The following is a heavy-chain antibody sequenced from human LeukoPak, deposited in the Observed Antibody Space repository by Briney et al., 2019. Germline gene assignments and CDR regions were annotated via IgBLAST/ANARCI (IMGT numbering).Heavy chain of an antibody. Sequence: ASVKVSCKASGYTFTSYYMHWVRQAPGQGLEWMGLINPNSGGTNYAQKFQGRVTMTRDTSISTAYMELSRLRSDDTAVYYCARDGQQLVLGYWFDPWGQGTLVTVSS. V-gene: IGHV1-2*06. CDR3: ARDGQQLVLGYWFDP. J-gene: IGHJ5*02. CDR2: INPNSGGT. D-gene: IGHD6-13*01. CDR1: GYTFTSYY.